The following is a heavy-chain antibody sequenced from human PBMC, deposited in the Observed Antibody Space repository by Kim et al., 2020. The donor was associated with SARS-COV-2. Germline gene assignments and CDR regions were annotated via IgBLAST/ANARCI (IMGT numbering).Heavy chain of an antibody. CDR3: ARLWGSSEGDY. J-gene: IGHJ4*02. CDR1: GYTFSGYY. CDR2: MKAKNGDT. D-gene: IGHD3-16*01. V-gene: IGHV1-2*02. Sequence: ASVKVSCKTSGYTFSGYYMHWVRQAPGQCLEWMGWMKAKNGDTKYAPQFQGGVTMSRDTSISTAYMELSSLRSDDTAVYYCARLWGSSEGDYWGQRTLVVVSS.